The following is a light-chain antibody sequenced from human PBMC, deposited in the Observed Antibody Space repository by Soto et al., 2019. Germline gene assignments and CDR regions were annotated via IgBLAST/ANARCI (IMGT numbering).Light chain of an antibody. Sequence: DIVMTQSPDSLAVSLGERATINCKSSQSVLYSSNNKNYLAWYQQKPGQPPKLLIYWASTRESGVPDRFSGSGSGTDFTLTISSLQAEDVAVYYWQQYNTWPLSWAFGQGTKVEI. CDR1: QSVLYSSNNKNY. V-gene: IGKV4-1*01. CDR2: WAS. J-gene: IGKJ1*01. CDR3: QQYNTWPLSWA.